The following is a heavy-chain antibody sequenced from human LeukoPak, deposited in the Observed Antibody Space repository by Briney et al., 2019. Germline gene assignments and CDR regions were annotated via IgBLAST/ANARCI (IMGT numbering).Heavy chain of an antibody. J-gene: IGHJ3*02. CDR1: GGTFSSYA. CDR2: IIPIFGIA. Sequence: ASVKVSCKASGGTFSSYAISWVRQAPGQGLEWMGGIIPIFGIANYAQKFQGRVTITADESTSTAYMELSSLRSEDTAVYYCARVQGYSGRALKAFDIWGQGTMVTVSS. D-gene: IGHD1-26*01. V-gene: IGHV1-69*13. CDR3: ARVQGYSGRALKAFDI.